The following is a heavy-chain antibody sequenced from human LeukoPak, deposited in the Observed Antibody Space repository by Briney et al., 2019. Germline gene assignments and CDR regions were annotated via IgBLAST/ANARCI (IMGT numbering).Heavy chain of an antibody. CDR1: GFTFSSYV. CDR2: ISGSGGST. V-gene: IGHV3-23*01. CDR3: AKFEFGF. J-gene: IGHJ4*02. Sequence: GGSLRLSCAVSGFTFSSYVMSWVRQAPGKGLEWVSAISGSGGSTYYADSVKGRFTISRDNSKNTLYMKMNSLRDEDTAVYYCAKFEFGFWGQGTLVTVSS. D-gene: IGHD3-16*01.